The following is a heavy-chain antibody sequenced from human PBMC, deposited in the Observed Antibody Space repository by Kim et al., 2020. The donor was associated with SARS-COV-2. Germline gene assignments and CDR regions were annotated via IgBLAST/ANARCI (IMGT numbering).Heavy chain of an antibody. D-gene: IGHD3-3*01. V-gene: IGHV4-34*01. CDR1: GGSFSGYY. CDR2: INHSGST. J-gene: IGHJ6*03. CDR3: ARGVQSMPGNFWSGYYPPRVNYYYMDV. Sequence: SETLSLTCAVYGGSFSGYYWSWIRQPPGKGLEWIGEINHSGSTNYNPSLKSRVTISVDTSKNQFSLKLSSVTAADTAVYYCARGVQSMPGNFWSGYYPPRVNYYYMDVWGKGTTVTVSS.